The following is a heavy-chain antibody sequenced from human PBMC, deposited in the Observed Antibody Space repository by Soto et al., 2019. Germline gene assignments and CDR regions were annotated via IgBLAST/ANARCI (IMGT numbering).Heavy chain of an antibody. CDR1: GYTFTSYA. Sequence: ASVKVSCKASGYTFTSYAMHWVRQAPGQRLEWMGWINAGNGNTKYSQKFQGRVTITRDTSASTAYMELSSLSSEDTAVYYCARGPNPYYCDYWGQGTLVTVSS. V-gene: IGHV1-3*01. CDR2: INAGNGNT. CDR3: ARGPNPYYCDY. J-gene: IGHJ4*02.